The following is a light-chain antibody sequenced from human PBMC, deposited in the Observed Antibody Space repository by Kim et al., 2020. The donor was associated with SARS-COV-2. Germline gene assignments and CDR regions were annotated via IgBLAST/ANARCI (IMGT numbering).Light chain of an antibody. CDR3: QHRRTWPLT. CDR1: QYIDNW. V-gene: IGKV3-11*01. CDR2: DAS. J-gene: IGKJ2*01. Sequence: EIVLTQSPVTLSLSPGQRATLSCRASQYIDNWLAWYQQKPGQVPRLLIYDASNRATGIPARFSSSGSGTDFTLTISSLEPEDFAVYYCQHRRTWPLTFGQGTKLEIK.